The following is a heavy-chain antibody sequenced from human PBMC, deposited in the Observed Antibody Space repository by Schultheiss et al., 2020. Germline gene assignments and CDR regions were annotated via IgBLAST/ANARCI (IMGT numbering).Heavy chain of an antibody. D-gene: IGHD3-16*01. CDR2: MYHSGST. CDR3: ASSQVYGTFLDY. V-gene: IGHV4-38-2*02. Sequence: SETLSLICTVSGYSISSGYYWGWIRQPPGKGLEWIGSMYHSGSTYYNPSLKSRVTISVDTSKNQFSLKLRSVTAADTAVYYCASSQVYGTFLDYWGQGTLVTVSS. J-gene: IGHJ4*02. CDR1: GYSISSGYY.